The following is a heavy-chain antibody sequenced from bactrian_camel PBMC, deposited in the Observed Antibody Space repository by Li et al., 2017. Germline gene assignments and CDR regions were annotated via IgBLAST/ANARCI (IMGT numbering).Heavy chain of an antibody. CDR3: ALHAVRISFGLRSCVLSRGADSGY. J-gene: IGHJ6*01. Sequence: HVQLVESGGDSVQAGGSLRLSCTVSGLIISDYAMAWFRQAPGKEREFAAGIDTDGRTMYTSAVKGRFTISKDNAKNTLYLQVNSLNTEDTAMYYCALHAVRISFGLRSCVLSRGADSGYWGQGTQVTVS. CDR2: IDTDGRT. D-gene: IGHD1*01. CDR1: GLIISDYA. V-gene: IGHV3S55*01.